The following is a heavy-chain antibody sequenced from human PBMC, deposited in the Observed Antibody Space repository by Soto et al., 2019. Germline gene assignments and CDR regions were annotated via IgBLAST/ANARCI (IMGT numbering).Heavy chain of an antibody. CDR3: VCFECGRAAVVTAMEANGY. CDR2: INSDETIT. J-gene: IGHJ4*02. CDR1: GFTFSNYW. Sequence: VQLVASGGGLVQPGGSLRLSCAASGFTFSNYWMHWVRQSPGKGLVWVSRINSDETITSYADSVKGRFTISRDNAKNTLYLQMSSLRVEDTALYYCVCFECGRAAVVTAMEANGYWGQGGLVTVS. D-gene: IGHD2-21*02. V-gene: IGHV3-74*01.